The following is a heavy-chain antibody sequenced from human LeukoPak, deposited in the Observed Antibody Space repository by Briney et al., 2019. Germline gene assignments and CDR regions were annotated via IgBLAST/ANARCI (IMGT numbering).Heavy chain of an antibody. Sequence: GGSLRLSCVTSGFMFSAYAMSWVRQAPGKGLEWVSIISGSGERTYYTDSVKGRFTVSRDNSKNTLYLQMKSLRSEDTAVYYCVSQSYSGSDNYYFHYWGQGTLVAVSS. V-gene: IGHV3-23*01. CDR1: GFMFSAYA. J-gene: IGHJ4*02. D-gene: IGHD1-26*01. CDR2: ISGSGERT. CDR3: VSQSYSGSDNYYFHY.